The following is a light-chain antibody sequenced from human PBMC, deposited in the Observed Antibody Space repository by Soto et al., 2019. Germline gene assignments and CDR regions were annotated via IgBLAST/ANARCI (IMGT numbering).Light chain of an antibody. J-gene: IGLJ2*01. CDR2: YDS. Sequence: SYELTQPPSVSVAPGKTARITCGGNNIGSKNVHWYRQKPGQAPVLVIYYDSDRPSGIPERFSGSNSGSTASLTITRVEAGDEADYYCQVWDRSSGHLVFGGGTKLTVL. V-gene: IGLV3-21*04. CDR3: QVWDRSSGHLV. CDR1: NIGSKN.